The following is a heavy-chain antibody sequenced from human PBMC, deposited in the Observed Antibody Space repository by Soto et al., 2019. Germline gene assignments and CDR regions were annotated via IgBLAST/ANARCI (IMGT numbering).Heavy chain of an antibody. CDR2: VIPMYDSV. Sequence: SVKVSCKASGGTFNTYTINWVRQAPGRGLEWMGQVIPMYDSVNYAESFQGRVTITADKSTNIAYMELSSLRSEDTALYFCASWRSYSGSYCFDYWGQGTLVTVSS. CDR3: ASWRSYSGSYCFDY. V-gene: IGHV1-69*06. CDR1: GGTFNTYT. D-gene: IGHD1-26*01. J-gene: IGHJ4*02.